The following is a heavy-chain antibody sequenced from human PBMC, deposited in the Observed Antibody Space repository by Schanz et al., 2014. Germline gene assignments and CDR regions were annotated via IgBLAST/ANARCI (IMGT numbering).Heavy chain of an antibody. CDR2: ISSGGGST. D-gene: IGHD2-21*01. CDR3: ARDGYSVVVISPTESFDI. Sequence: EVQLLESGGGLVQPGGSLRLSCASSGFSFTTYAMSWVRQAPGKGLEWVSSISSGGGSTYYADSVKGRFTISRDNSKNTLYLQMKSLRAEDTAVYYCARDGYSVVVISPTESFDIWGQGTMVTVSP. J-gene: IGHJ3*02. V-gene: IGHV3-23*01. CDR1: GFSFTTYA.